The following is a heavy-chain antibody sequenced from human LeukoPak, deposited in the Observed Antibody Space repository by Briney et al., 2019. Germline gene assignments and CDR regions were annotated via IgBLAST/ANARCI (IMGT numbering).Heavy chain of an antibody. V-gene: IGHV1-18*01. CDR3: SRDSGGDILTVYLYNWLDP. Sequence: ASAKVSCKASGYSFTSFGISWVRQAPGHGLKWMGWISAYIGNTNYAQKLQGRVTMTTDTSTSTANMALRRPRCHATAVYYFSRDSGGDILTVYLYNWLDPWGKGTLVTVSS. J-gene: IGHJ5*02. CDR1: GYSFTSFG. D-gene: IGHD3-9*01. CDR2: ISAYIGNT.